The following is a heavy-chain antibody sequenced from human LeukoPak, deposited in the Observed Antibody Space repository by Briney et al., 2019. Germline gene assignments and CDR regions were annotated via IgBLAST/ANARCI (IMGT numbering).Heavy chain of an antibody. Sequence: RAGGSLRLSCAASGFTFSDYHMDWVRQAPGKGLEWIGRVRDKARDYNTEYVASVKGRFTISRDVSKNLLYLQMDSLKTEDTAVYFCARDWGGGDHSAFDIWGQGTMVTVSS. CDR2: VRDKARDYNT. CDR3: ARDWGGGDHSAFDI. V-gene: IGHV3-72*01. D-gene: IGHD2-21*01. CDR1: GFTFSDYH. J-gene: IGHJ3*02.